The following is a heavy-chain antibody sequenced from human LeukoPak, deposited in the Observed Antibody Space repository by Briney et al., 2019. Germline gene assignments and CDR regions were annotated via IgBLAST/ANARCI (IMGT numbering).Heavy chain of an antibody. D-gene: IGHD6-13*01. V-gene: IGHV3-66*01. CDR2: IYSGGST. Sequence: GGSLRLSCAASGCTVSSNYMSWVRQAPGKGLEWVSIIYSGGSTYYADSVKGRFTISRDNSKNTLFLQMNSLRAEDTAVYYCARWYSSSWGFDFWGQGTLVTVSS. CDR1: GCTVSSNY. CDR3: ARWYSSSWGFDF. J-gene: IGHJ4*02.